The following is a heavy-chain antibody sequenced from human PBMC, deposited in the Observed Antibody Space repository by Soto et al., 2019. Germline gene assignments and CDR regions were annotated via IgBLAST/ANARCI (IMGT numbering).Heavy chain of an antibody. CDR1: GFTFSSYW. CDR2: INSDGSST. J-gene: IGHJ6*03. D-gene: IGHD3-3*01. V-gene: IGHV3-74*01. CDR3: ARVGSWSGSYYYMDV. Sequence: PGGSLRLSCAASGFTFSSYWMRWVRQVPGKGLVWVSRINSDGSSTSYADSVKGRFTISRDNAKNTLYLQMNSLRAEDTAVYYCARVGSWSGSYYYMDVWGKGTTVTVSS.